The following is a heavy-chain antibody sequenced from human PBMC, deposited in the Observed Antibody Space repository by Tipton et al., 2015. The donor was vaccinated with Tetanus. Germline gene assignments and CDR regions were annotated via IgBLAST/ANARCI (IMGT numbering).Heavy chain of an antibody. Sequence: TLSLTCTVSGGSISSSYYYWGWIRQPPGKGLEWLGSLDYSGNTYYNSSLMSRVTISVDTSKNLFSLRMNSVTAVDTAVYYCAKSDRVTRTSWYFHDWGQGTLVTVSS. J-gene: IGHJ4*02. V-gene: IGHV4-39*01. CDR3: AKSDRVTRTSWYFHD. D-gene: IGHD2-2*01. CDR2: LDYSGNT. CDR1: GGSISSSYYY.